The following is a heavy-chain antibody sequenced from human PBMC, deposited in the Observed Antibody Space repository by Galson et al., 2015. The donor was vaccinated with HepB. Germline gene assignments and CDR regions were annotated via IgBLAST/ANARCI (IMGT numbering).Heavy chain of an antibody. CDR3: AKAYMVRGVMAPFDY. J-gene: IGHJ4*02. D-gene: IGHD3-10*01. CDR1: GFTFSSYW. CDR2: IKQDGSEK. Sequence: SLRLSCAASGFTFSSYWMSWVRQAPGKGLEWVANIKQDGSEKYYVDSVKGRFTISRDNAKNSLYLQMNSLRAEDTAVYYCAKAYMVRGVMAPFDYWGQGTLVTVSS. V-gene: IGHV3-7*01.